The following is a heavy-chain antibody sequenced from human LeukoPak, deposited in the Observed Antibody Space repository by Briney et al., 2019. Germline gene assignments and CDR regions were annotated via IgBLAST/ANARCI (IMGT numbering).Heavy chain of an antibody. D-gene: IGHD3-22*01. J-gene: IGHJ5*02. CDR3: ARDASPYYYDSSGYENWFDP. V-gene: IGHV3-20*04. CDR2: INWNGGST. Sequence: GSLRLPCAASGFTFDDYGMSWVRQAPGKGLEWVSGINWNGGSTGYADSVKGRFTISRDNAKNSLYLQMNSLRAEDTALYYCARDASPYYYDSSGYENWFDPWGQGTLVTVSS. CDR1: GFTFDDYG.